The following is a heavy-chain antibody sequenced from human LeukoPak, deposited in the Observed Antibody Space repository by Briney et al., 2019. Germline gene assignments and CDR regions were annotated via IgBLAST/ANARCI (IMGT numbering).Heavy chain of an antibody. CDR3: ARHRGSGSPYFDY. D-gene: IGHD3-10*01. J-gene: IGHJ4*02. V-gene: IGHV4-59*08. CDR2: IYYSGST. Sequence: SETLSLTCTVSGDSIINYYWSWIRQFPGKGLEWIGYIYYSGSTKYNPSLKSRVTISVDTSKNQFSLKLSSVTAADTAVYYCARHRGSGSPYFDYWGRGTLVTVSS. CDR1: GDSIINYY.